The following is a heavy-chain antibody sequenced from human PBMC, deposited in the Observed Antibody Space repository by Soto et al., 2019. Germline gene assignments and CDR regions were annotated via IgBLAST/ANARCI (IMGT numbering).Heavy chain of an antibody. V-gene: IGHV3-23*01. CDR3: AKDLVRDYDILTGYYLGSSNLVY. D-gene: IGHD3-9*01. CDR1: GFTFSSYA. Sequence: EVQLLESGGGLVQPGGSLRLSCAASGFTFSSYAMSWVRQAPGKGLEWVSAISGSGGSTYYADSVKGRFTISRDNSKYTLYLQMNSLRAEDTAVYYCAKDLVRDYDILTGYYLGSSNLVYWGQGTLVTVSS. J-gene: IGHJ4*02. CDR2: ISGSGGST.